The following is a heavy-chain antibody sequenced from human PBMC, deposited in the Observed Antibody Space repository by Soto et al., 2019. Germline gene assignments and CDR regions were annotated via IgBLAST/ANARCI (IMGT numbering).Heavy chain of an antibody. CDR1: GGSISSYY. CDR3: ARDPAGAGPFDY. CDR2: IFYTGST. J-gene: IGHJ4*02. D-gene: IGHD1-26*01. V-gene: IGHV4-59*01. Sequence: SETLSLTCTVSGGSISSYYWSWIRQPPGKGLEWIGYIFYTGSTNYNPSLESRVIISVDTSKNQFSLKLNSVTAADTAVYYCARDPAGAGPFDYWGQGTLDTVSS.